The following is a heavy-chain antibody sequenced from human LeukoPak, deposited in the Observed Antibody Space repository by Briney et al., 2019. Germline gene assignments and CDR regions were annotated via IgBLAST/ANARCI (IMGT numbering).Heavy chain of an antibody. CDR2: INHSGGT. CDR1: GGSFSGYY. CDR3: ARSKVAAAGTKEAWWFDP. V-gene: IGHV4-34*01. Sequence: SETLSLTCAVYGGSFSGYYWSWIRQPPGKGLEWIGEINHSGGTNYNPSLKSRVTISVDTSKNQFSLKLSSVTAADTAVYYCARSKVAAAGTKEAWWFDPWGQGTLVTVSS. D-gene: IGHD6-13*01. J-gene: IGHJ5*02.